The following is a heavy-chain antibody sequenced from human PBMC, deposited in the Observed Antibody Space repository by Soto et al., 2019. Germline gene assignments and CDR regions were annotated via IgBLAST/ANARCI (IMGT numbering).Heavy chain of an antibody. CDR2: IYPGDSDT. J-gene: IGHJ6*02. CDR3: AASIFYYGMDV. Sequence: GESLKISCKGSGYTFTNYWIGWVRQMPGRGLEWMGIIYPGDSDTKYNPSFQGQVTISADKSITTTYLQWSSLKASDTAIYYCAASIFYYGMDVWGQGTTVTVSS. CDR1: GYTFTNYW. V-gene: IGHV5-51*01.